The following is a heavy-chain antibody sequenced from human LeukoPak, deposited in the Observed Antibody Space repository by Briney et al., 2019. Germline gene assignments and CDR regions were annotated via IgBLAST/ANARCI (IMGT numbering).Heavy chain of an antibody. CDR2: INHSGST. Sequence: SETLSLTCALYGGSFSGYYWSWIRQPPGKGLEWIGEINHSGSTNYNPSLKSRVTISVDTSKNQFSLKLSSVTAADTAVYYCARVGRFGYGGNSIWFDPWGQGTLVTVSS. V-gene: IGHV4-34*01. J-gene: IGHJ5*02. CDR1: GGSFSGYY. D-gene: IGHD4-23*01. CDR3: ARVGRFGYGGNSIWFDP.